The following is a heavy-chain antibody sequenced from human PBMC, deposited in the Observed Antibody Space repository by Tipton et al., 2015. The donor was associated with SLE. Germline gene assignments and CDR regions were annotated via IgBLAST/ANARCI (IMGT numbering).Heavy chain of an antibody. CDR3: ATSWVTMVQGVPMGFDP. CDR1: GGSISSSSYY. CDR2: IYYRWST. Sequence: TLSLTCTVSGGSISSSSYYWGWIRQPPGKGLEWIGSIYYRWSTYYNPSLKSRVTISVDTSKNQFSLKLSSVTAADTAVYYCATSWVTMVQGVPMGFDPWGQGTLVTVSS. V-gene: IGHV4-39*07. J-gene: IGHJ5*02. D-gene: IGHD3-10*01.